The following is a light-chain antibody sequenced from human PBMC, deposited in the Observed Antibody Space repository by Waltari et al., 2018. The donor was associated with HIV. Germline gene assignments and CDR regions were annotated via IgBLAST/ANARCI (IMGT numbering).Light chain of an antibody. CDR1: QSVSIY. CDR3: QQRSRWPPAYT. J-gene: IGKJ2*01. Sequence: IVLTQSPATLSLSPGERATLSCRASQSVSIYLAWYQQKPGQAPRLLIYDASNRATAIPARFSGSGSGTDFTLTISSLEPEDFAVYYCQQRSRWPPAYTFGQGTKLEIK. V-gene: IGKV3-11*01. CDR2: DAS.